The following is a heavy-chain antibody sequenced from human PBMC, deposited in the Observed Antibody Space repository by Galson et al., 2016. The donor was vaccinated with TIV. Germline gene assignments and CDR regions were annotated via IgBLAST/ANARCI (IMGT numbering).Heavy chain of an antibody. CDR1: GFTFSSFA. V-gene: IGHV3-23*01. Sequence: SLRLSCAASGFTFSSFAVSWVRQAPGKGLEWVSAISAGGGSTYYADSVQGRFTISRDNSKNTQYLQMNSLRAEDTAIYYCAKVPSSGFSYYYGLDVWGQGTTVTVSS. J-gene: IGHJ6*02. CDR3: AKVPSSGFSYYYGLDV. CDR2: ISAGGGST. D-gene: IGHD3-22*01.